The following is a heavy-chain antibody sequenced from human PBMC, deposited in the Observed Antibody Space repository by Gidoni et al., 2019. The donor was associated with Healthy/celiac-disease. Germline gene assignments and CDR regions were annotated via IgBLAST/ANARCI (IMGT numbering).Heavy chain of an antibody. CDR1: GGSISSGGYY. CDR3: ARGIVVVPAAKPPNWFDP. V-gene: IGHV4-31*03. J-gene: IGHJ5*02. CDR2: IYDSGST. Sequence: QVQLQESGPGLVKPSQTLSLTCTVSGGSISSGGYYWSWIRPPPGKGLEWIGHIYDSGSTYYNPFPKSRVTRSVDTSKNQFSLRLSSVTAADTAVYYCARGIVVVPAAKPPNWFDPWGQGTLVTVSS. D-gene: IGHD2-2*01.